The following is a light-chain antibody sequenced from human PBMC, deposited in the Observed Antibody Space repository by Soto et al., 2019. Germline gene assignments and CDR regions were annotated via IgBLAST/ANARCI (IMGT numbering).Light chain of an antibody. Sequence: EIVLTQSPGTLSLSPGERATLSCRASQSVRSSYLAWYQQTPVQAPRLLIYGSSSRATGIPERFSGSGSRAVSTLIISRLDADYPAVYYCQHYGRSWTFGQGTKVEIK. CDR2: GSS. CDR1: QSVRSSY. V-gene: IGKV3-20*01. J-gene: IGKJ1*01. CDR3: QHYGRSWT.